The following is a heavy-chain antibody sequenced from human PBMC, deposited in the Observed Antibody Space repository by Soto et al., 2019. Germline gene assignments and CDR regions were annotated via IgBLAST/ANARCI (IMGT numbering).Heavy chain of an antibody. D-gene: IGHD2-15*01. V-gene: IGHV4-39*01. CDR2: IYYSGST. CDR3: ARLLGVGVVDASS. J-gene: IGHJ5*02. Sequence: SETLSLTCIVSGGSIRSSSYYWGWIRQPPGKGLEWIGSIYYSGSTYYNPSLKSRVTISVDTSKNQFSLKLSSVTAADTAVYYCARLLGVGVVDASSWGQGTLVTVSS. CDR1: GGSIRSSSYY.